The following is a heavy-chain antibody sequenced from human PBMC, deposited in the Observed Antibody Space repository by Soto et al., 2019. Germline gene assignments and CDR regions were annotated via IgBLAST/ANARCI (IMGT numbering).Heavy chain of an antibody. CDR3: AKAQLGYCTNGVCLAGYDY. CDR1: GFTFDDYA. Sequence: EVQLVESGGGLVQPGRSLRLSCAASGFTFDDYAMHWVRQAPGKGLEWVSGISWNSGSIGYADSVKGRFTISRDNAKNSLYLQMNSLRAEDTALYYCAKAQLGYCTNGVCLAGYDYWGQGTLVTVSS. D-gene: IGHD2-8*01. V-gene: IGHV3-9*01. J-gene: IGHJ4*02. CDR2: ISWNSGSI.